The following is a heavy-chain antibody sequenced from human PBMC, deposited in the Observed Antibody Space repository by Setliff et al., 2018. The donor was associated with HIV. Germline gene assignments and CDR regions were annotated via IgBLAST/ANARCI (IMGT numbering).Heavy chain of an antibody. V-gene: IGHV3-48*01. Sequence: GGSLRLSCAASGLSFSSYSMNWVRQAPGKGVEWGSYISSSNSTIYYADSVKGRFTISRDNAKNSLYLQMNGLRAEDTAVYYCARGGGQYCSGGSCSSRFHYYYDYMDVWGKGTTVTVSS. J-gene: IGHJ6*03. D-gene: IGHD2-15*01. CDR1: GLSFSSYS. CDR3: ARGGGQYCSGGSCSSRFHYYYDYMDV. CDR2: ISSSNSTI.